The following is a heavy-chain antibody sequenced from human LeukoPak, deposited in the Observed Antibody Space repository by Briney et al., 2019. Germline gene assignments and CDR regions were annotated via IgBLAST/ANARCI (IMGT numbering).Heavy chain of an antibody. Sequence: SETLSLTCTVSGGSISSYYWSWIRQPAGKGLEWIGRIYTSGSTNYNPSLKSRVTMSVDTSRNQFSLRLTSVTAADTAVYYCARDDWISGYCSSSTGCSDAFDIWGQGTMVTVSS. CDR1: GGSISSYY. CDR3: ARDDWISGYCSSSTGCSDAFDI. CDR2: IYTSGST. J-gene: IGHJ3*02. V-gene: IGHV4-4*07. D-gene: IGHD2-2*03.